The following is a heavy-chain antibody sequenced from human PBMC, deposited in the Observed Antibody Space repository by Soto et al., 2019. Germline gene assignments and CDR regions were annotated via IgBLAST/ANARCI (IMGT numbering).Heavy chain of an antibody. CDR2: TIPIVDRA. CDR1: GGTFSTST. J-gene: IGHJ4*02. Sequence: QVQLVQSGAEVKKPGSSVKISCQASGGTFSTSTISWVRQAPGQGLEWMGRTIPIVDRAIYAQNFQGRVTMTADTSTNTGYMAMFSLRSDDTAVYYCARAVAGTSILDSWGQGTLVTVSS. V-gene: IGHV1-69*08. CDR3: ARAVAGTSILDS. D-gene: IGHD6-19*01.